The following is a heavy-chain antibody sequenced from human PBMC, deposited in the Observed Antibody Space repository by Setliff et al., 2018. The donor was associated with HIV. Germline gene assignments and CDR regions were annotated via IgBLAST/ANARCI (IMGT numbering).Heavy chain of an antibody. J-gene: IGHJ4*02. CDR1: GDSLGSHY. CDR2: IHQSGST. CDR3: AREDSSYHYFDY. Sequence: SETLSLTCSVSGDSLGSHYWSWIRQPPGKGLEWIGSIHQSGSTYYNSSLKSRVTMSVDTSKNKFSLKLTSVTAADTAVYYCAREDSSYHYFDYWGQGMLVTVSS. D-gene: IGHD6-6*01. V-gene: IGHV4-38-2*02.